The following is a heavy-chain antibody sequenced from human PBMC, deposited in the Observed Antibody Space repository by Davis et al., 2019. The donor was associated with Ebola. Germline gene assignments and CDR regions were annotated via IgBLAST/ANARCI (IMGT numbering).Heavy chain of an antibody. D-gene: IGHD6-13*01. CDR2: INHSGST. CDR1: GGSISSYY. J-gene: IGHJ6*02. V-gene: IGHV4-59*01. CDR3: ARGHRQQLVQTYYGMDV. Sequence: PSETLSLTCTVSGGSISSYYWSWIRQPPGKGLEWIGEINHSGSTNYNPSLKSRVTIAVDTSKNQFSLKLSSVTAADTAGYYCARGHRQQLVQTYYGMDVWGQGTTVTVSS.